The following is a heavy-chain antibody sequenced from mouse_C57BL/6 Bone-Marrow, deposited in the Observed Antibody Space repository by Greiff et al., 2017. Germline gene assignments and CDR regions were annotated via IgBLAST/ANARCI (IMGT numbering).Heavy chain of an antibody. V-gene: IGHV5-15*01. Sequence: EVKLVESGGGLVQPGGSLKLSCAASGFTFSDYGMAWVRQAPRKGPEWVAFISNLAYSIYYAYTVTGRFTISRENAKDTLYLEMSSLRSEDTAMYYCARQDYGSIYDYAMDYWGQGTSVTVSA. D-gene: IGHD1-1*01. CDR1: GFTFSDYG. CDR3: ARQDYGSIYDYAMDY. CDR2: ISNLAYSI. J-gene: IGHJ4*01.